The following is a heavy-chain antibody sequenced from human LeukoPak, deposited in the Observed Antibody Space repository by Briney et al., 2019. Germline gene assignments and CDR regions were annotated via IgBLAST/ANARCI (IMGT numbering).Heavy chain of an antibody. D-gene: IGHD3-22*01. J-gene: IGHJ4*02. CDR1: GGTFSSYA. CDR2: IIPTFGTA. V-gene: IGHV1-69*13. CDR3: ATPRGPTYYYDSSGPFDY. Sequence: SVKVSCKASGGTFSSYAISWVRQAPGQGLEWMGGIIPTFGTANYAQKFEGRVTITADESTSTAYMELSSLRSEDTAVYYCATPRGPTYYYDSSGPFDYWGQGTLVTVSS.